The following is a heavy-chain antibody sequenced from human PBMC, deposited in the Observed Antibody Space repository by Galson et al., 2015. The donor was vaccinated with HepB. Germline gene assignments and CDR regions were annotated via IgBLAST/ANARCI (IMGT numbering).Heavy chain of an antibody. V-gene: IGHV3-30-3*01. CDR1: GFTFSHYV. CDR3: AREVDWNSFDY. D-gene: IGHD1-7*01. Sequence: SLRLSCAASGFTFSHYVMHWVRQAPGKGLEWVAFISCDGSNENYADSVKGRFTISRDNSKSTLHLEMSSLKTEDMAVYYCAREVDWNSFDYWGQGTLVTVSS. CDR2: ISCDGSNE. J-gene: IGHJ4*02.